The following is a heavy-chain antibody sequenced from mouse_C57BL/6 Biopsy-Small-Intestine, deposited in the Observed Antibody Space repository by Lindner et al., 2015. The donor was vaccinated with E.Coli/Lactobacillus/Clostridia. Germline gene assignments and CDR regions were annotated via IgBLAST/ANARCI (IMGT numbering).Heavy chain of an antibody. CDR1: GYAFTNYL. D-gene: IGHD1-3*01. CDR2: VNPGSGGT. CDR3: ARDRSGGYYAMDY. V-gene: IGHV1-54*01. Sequence: VQLQESGAELVRPGTSVKVSCKASGYAFTNYLIEWVKQRPGQGLEWIGVVNPGSGGTNYNEKFKGKATLTADKSSSTAYMQLSCLTSEDSAVYFCARDRSGGYYAMDYWGQGTSVTVSS. J-gene: IGHJ4*01.